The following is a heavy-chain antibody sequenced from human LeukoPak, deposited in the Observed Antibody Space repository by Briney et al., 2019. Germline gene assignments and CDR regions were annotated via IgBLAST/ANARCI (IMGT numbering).Heavy chain of an antibody. V-gene: IGHV3-53*01. CDR1: GFTVSSNY. Sequence: PGGSLRLSCAASGFTVSSNYMSWVRQAPGKGLEWVSVIYSGGSTYYADSVKGRFTISRDNSKNTLYLQMNSLRAEDTAVYYCAREYSGARHYYYYYYGMDVWGQGTTVTASS. CDR2: IYSGGST. CDR3: AREYSGARHYYYYYYGMDV. D-gene: IGHD5-12*01. J-gene: IGHJ6*02.